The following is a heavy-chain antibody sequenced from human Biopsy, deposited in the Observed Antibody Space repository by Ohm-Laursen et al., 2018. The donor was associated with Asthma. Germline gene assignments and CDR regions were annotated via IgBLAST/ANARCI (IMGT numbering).Heavy chain of an antibody. Sequence: SLRLSCAASGFTFSDYSMTWIRQAPGKGLEWISYISSSGSSILYADSVKGRFTISRDNAKNSLHLQMNSLRAEDTAVYYCAREGVAGTHIEDWGQGTLVTVSS. V-gene: IGHV3-11*04. CDR2: ISSSGSSI. CDR1: GFTFSDYS. J-gene: IGHJ4*02. D-gene: IGHD6-19*01. CDR3: AREGVAGTHIED.